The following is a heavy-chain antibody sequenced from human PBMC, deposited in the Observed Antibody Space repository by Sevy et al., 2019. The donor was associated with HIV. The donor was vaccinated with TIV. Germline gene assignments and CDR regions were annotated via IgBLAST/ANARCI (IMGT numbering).Heavy chain of an antibody. J-gene: IGHJ5*02. Sequence: SETLSLTCAVSGYSISSGYYWDWIRQTPGKGLEWIGTIYHSGSTYYNLSLKSRVTISVETSKNQFSLKLSSVTAADTAVYYCTRRREYYDIWFDPWGQGALVTVSS. CDR3: TRRREYYDIWFDP. CDR1: GYSISSGYY. CDR2: IYHSGST. V-gene: IGHV4-38-2*01. D-gene: IGHD3-9*01.